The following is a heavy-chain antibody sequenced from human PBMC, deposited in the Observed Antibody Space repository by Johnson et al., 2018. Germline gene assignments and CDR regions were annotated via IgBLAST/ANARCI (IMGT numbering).Heavy chain of an antibody. V-gene: IGHV3-23*04. J-gene: IGHJ6*02. CDR1: GFTFSSYA. D-gene: IGHD5-24*01. CDR2: ISGSGGST. CDR3: AKDQGDGYNYPYYYYGMDV. Sequence: EVQLVESGGGLVQPGGSLRLSCAASGFTFSSYAMSWVRQAPGKGLEWVSAISGSGGSTYYADSVKGRFTISRDNSKNTLYLQMNSLRAEDTAVYYCAKDQGDGYNYPYYYYGMDVWGQGTTVTVSS.